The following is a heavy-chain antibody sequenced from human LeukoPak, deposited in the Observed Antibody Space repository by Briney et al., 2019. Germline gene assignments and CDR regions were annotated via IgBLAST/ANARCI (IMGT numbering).Heavy chain of an antibody. CDR1: GFTLRSSW. J-gene: IGHJ4*02. CDR2: IKEDGSEE. Sequence: PGGSLRLSCAASGFTLRSSWMTWVRQAPGKGLEWVANIKEDGSEENYVDSVKGRFTISRDNAKNSLYLRMNSLGAEDTAVYYCARSTVSAAGDYWGQGTLVIVSS. V-gene: IGHV3-7*01. D-gene: IGHD4-17*01. CDR3: ARSTVSAAGDY.